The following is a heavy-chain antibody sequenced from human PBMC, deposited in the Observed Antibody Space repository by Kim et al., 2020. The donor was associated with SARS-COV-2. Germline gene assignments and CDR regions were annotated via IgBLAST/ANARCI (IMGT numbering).Heavy chain of an antibody. J-gene: IGHJ4*02. Sequence: SETLSLTCTVSGGSISSYYWSWIRQPPGKGLEWIGYIYYSGSTNYNPSLKSRVTISVDTSKNQFSLKLSSVTAADTAVYYCARGGGPLTSIDFWSGYPNHLDYWGQGTLVTVSS. CDR2: IYYSGST. CDR3: ARGGGPLTSIDFWSGYPNHLDY. V-gene: IGHV4-59*13. CDR1: GGSISSYY. D-gene: IGHD3-3*01.